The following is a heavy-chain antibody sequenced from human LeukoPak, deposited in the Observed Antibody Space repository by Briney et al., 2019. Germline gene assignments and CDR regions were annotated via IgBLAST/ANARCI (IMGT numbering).Heavy chain of an antibody. CDR1: GGSISSGGYY. V-gene: IGHV4-31*03. J-gene: IGHJ4*02. CDR3: ARLRRGYDSSGYLFDY. CDR2: IYYSGST. D-gene: IGHD3-22*01. Sequence: SETLSLTCTVSGGSISSGGYYWSWIRQHPGKGLEWIGYIYYSGSTYYNPSLKSRVTISVDTSKNQFSLRLSSVTAADTAVYYCARLRRGYDSSGYLFDYWGQGILVTVSS.